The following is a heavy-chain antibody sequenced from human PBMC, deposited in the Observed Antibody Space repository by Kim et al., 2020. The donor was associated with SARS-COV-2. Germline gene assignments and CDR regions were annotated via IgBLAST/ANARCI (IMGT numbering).Heavy chain of an antibody. CDR3: ARTSSHTVVGIVVMNPYFEY. J-gene: IGHJ4*02. D-gene: IGHD3-3*01. CDR2: IFWDDDR. CDR1: GFALNTSGVG. Sequence: SGPTLVSPTQTLTLTCTFSGFALNTSGVGVGWVRRPPGKALEWLAIIFWDDDRRYSPSVQNRVTINKDTSEDQVVLTMTDMDPGDAATYYCARTSSHTVVGIVVMNPYFEYWGQGVPVTVSS. V-gene: IGHV2-5*02.